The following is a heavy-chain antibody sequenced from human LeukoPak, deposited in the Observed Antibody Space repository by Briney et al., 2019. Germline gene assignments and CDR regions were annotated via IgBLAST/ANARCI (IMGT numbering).Heavy chain of an antibody. D-gene: IGHD3-22*01. CDR1: GFTFSSYG. Sequence: GGSLRLSCAASGFTFSSYGMHWVRQAPGKGLEWVAFIRYDGSNRHYADSVKGRFTISRDNAKNSLYLQMNSLRAEDTAVYYCARGFYYYDSSGYYYYMDVWGKGTTVTISS. CDR3: ARGFYYYDSSGYYYYMDV. CDR2: IRYDGSNR. V-gene: IGHV3-30*02. J-gene: IGHJ6*03.